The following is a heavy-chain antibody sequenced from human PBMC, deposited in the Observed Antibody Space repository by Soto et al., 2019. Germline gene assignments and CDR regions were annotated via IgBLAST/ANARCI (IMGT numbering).Heavy chain of an antibody. D-gene: IGHD2-21*02. Sequence: QVQLVQSGAEEKQPGASVRVSCKASGYAFSSYAMHWVRQAPGQRIEWMGWINIGSGNTEYSQNFQDRITITRDTSASTVYMELSMLRSEDTAVYYCARDGGDCGYRLTYYYYIGMDVWGQGTTVTVSS. CDR2: INIGSGNT. V-gene: IGHV1-3*05. J-gene: IGHJ6*02. CDR3: ARDGGDCGYRLTYYYYIGMDV. CDR1: GYAFSSYA.